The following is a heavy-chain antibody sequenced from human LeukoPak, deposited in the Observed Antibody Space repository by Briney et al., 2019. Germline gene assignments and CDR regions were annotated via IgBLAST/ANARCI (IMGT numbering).Heavy chain of an antibody. J-gene: IGHJ4*02. V-gene: IGHV4-4*09. CDR1: GGSISSYY. CDR2: IYTSGST. CDR3: ARGSRGYYSGLWRD. D-gene: IGHD3-22*01. Sequence: SETLSLTCTVSGGSISSYYWSWIRQPPGKGLEWIGYIYTSGSTNYNPSLKSRVIISVDTSKNQFSLKLNSVTAADTAVYYCARGSRGYYSGLWRDWGQGTLVTVSS.